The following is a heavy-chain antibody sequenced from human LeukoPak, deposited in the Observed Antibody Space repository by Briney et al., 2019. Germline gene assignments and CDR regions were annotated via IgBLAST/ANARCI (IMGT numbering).Heavy chain of an antibody. CDR1: GFTFSSYG. CDR2: IRDDGSNK. CDR3: AKWVQGSGWYGFYYYFDY. Sequence: PGGSLRLSCAASGFTFSSYGMHWVRQAPGKGLEWVAFIRDDGSNKYYADSLRGRFTISRDNSKNTLYLQMNSLRAEDTAVYYCAKWVQGSGWYGFYYYFDYWGQGTLVTVSS. V-gene: IGHV3-30*02. J-gene: IGHJ4*02. D-gene: IGHD6-19*01.